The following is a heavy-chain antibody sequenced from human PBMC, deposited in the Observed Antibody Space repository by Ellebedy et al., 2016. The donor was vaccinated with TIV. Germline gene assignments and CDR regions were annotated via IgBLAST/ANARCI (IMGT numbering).Heavy chain of an antibody. CDR3: ARLDAIIAVKSLDY. CDR1: GFTFSNYW. V-gene: IGHV3-7*03. CDR2: IKQDGSEK. Sequence: GESLKISCAASGFTFSNYWMNWVRQAPGKGLEWVATIKQDGSEKYYVDSVKGRFTISRDNAKNSLYLQMNSLRAEDTAVYYCARLDAIIAVKSLDYWGQGTLVTVSS. J-gene: IGHJ4*02. D-gene: IGHD6-19*01.